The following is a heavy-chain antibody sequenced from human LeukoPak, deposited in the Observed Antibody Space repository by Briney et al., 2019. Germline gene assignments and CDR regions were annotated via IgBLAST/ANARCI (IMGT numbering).Heavy chain of an antibody. CDR3: ARGGLENGYHSNDGFDI. V-gene: IGHV4-59*01. CDR1: GGSNSGYY. CDR2: IYYSGST. Sequence: SETLSLTCTVSGGSNSGYYWSWIRQPPGKGLEWIGYIYYSGSTKYNPSLKSRVTMSVDTSRNQFSLKLSSVTAADTAVYYCARGGLENGYHSNDGFDIWGQGTMVTVSS. J-gene: IGHJ3*02. D-gene: IGHD3-22*01.